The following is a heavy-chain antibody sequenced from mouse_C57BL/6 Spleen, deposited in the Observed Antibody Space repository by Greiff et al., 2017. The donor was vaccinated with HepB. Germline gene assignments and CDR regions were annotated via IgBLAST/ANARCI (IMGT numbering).Heavy chain of an antibody. CDR3: ARNGGYDYAFAY. CDR2: IWSGGST. V-gene: IGHV2-2*01. CDR1: GFSLTSYG. J-gene: IGHJ3*01. Sequence: QVQLQQSGPGLVQPSQSLSITCTVSGFSLTSYGVHWVRQSPGKGLEWLGVIWSGGSTDYNAAFISRLSISKDNSKSQVFFKMNSLQADDTAIYYCARNGGYDYAFAYWGQGTLVTVSA. D-gene: IGHD2-4*01.